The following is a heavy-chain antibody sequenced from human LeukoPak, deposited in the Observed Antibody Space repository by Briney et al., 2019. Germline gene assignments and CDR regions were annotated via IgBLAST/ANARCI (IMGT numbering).Heavy chain of an antibody. CDR3: AREGRYIWFGELGTNYYFDY. Sequence: PTGGFLRLSCAASGFTFSSYWMHWVRQAPGKGLVWVSRINSDGSSTSYADSVKGRFTISRDNAKNTLYLQMNSLRAEDTAVYYCAREGRYIWFGELGTNYYFDYWGQGTLVTVSS. V-gene: IGHV3-74*01. CDR1: GFTFSSYW. CDR2: INSDGSST. D-gene: IGHD3-10*01. J-gene: IGHJ4*02.